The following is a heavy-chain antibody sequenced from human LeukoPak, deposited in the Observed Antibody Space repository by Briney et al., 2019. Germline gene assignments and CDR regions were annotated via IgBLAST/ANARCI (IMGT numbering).Heavy chain of an antibody. V-gene: IGHV3-23*01. CDR3: AKSPGTLWFGEYHFDY. D-gene: IGHD3-10*01. CDR1: GFTFSSYA. J-gene: IGHJ4*02. CDR2: ISGSGGGT. Sequence: GGSLRLSCAASGFTFSSYAMSWVRQAPGKGLEWVSAISGSGGGTYYADSVKGRFTISRDNSKNTLYLQMNSLRAEDTAVYYCAKSPGTLWFGEYHFDYWGQGTLVTVSS.